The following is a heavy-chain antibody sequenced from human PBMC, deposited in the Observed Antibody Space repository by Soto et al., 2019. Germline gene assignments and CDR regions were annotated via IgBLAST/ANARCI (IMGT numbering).Heavy chain of an antibody. D-gene: IGHD5-18*01. CDR1: GFTFSSYS. CDR2: ISSSSSYI. CDR3: ARDQPGYSYGYGLGY. V-gene: IGHV3-21*01. Sequence: DVQLVESGGGLVKPGGSLRLSCAASGFTFSSYSMYWVRQAPGKGLEWVSSISSSSSYIYYADSVKGRFTISRDNAKNSLYLQMNSLRAEDTAAYYCARDQPGYSYGYGLGYWGQGTLVTVSS. J-gene: IGHJ4*02.